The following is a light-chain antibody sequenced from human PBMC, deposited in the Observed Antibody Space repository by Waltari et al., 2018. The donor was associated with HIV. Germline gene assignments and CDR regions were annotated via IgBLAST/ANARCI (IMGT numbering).Light chain of an antibody. CDR3: QRYSTSPPYT. V-gene: IGKV3-20*01. J-gene: IGKJ2*01. CDR2: GAS. CDR1: QHISGSY. Sequence: IVLTQSPGTLVLSPVARATLSCRASQHISGSYLAWYQQKPGQAPRFLIYGASSRAAGIPDRFSGSGSGTDFTLTISRLEPEDFAVYYCQRYSTSPPYTFGQGTKLEI.